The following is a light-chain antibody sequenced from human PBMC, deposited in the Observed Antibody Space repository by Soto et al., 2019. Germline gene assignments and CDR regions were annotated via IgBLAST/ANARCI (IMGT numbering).Light chain of an antibody. CDR1: NSNVGSYY. J-gene: IGLJ2*01. Sequence: QSVLTQPPSASGTPGQRVTISCSGSNSNVGSYYVYWYQQLPGTAPKLLIYRANQRPSGVPDRFSGSKSGTSASPAISGLRSEDEADYYCASWDDSLSGVVFGGGTKVTVL. CDR3: ASWDDSLSGVV. CDR2: RAN. V-gene: IGLV1-47*01.